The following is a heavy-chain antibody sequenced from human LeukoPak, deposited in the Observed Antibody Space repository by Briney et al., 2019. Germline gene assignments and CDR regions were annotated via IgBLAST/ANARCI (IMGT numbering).Heavy chain of an antibody. CDR2: INTNSGGT. CDR1: GYTFTGYY. D-gene: IGHD5-18*01. V-gene: IGHV1-2*02. Sequence: ASVKVSCKASGYTFTGYYMHWVRQAPGQGLEWMGWINTNSGGTNYAQKFQGRVTMTRDTSISTAYMELSRLRSDDTAVYYCARTPQYSYGHLDYWGQGTLVTVSS. CDR3: ARTPQYSYGHLDY. J-gene: IGHJ4*02.